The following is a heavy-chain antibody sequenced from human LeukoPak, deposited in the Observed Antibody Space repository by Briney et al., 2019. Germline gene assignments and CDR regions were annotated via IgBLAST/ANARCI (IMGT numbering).Heavy chain of an antibody. CDR1: GYAFTSYG. D-gene: IGHD4-17*01. J-gene: IGHJ4*02. Sequence: VASVKVSCKASGYAFTSYGISWVRQAPGQGLEWMGWISAYNGNTNYAQKLQGRVTMTTDTSTSTAYMELRSLRSDDTAVYYCARALVYGPEDYWGQGTLVTVSS. V-gene: IGHV1-18*01. CDR2: ISAYNGNT. CDR3: ARALVYGPEDY.